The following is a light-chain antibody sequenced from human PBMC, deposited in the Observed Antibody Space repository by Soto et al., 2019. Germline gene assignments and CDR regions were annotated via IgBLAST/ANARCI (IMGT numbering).Light chain of an antibody. CDR3: QQYNRYSEA. Sequence: DIQMTQCPSTLSGSVGDRVTITCRSSQTISSWLAWYQQKPGKAPKLLIYKASTLKSVVPSRFSGSGSGTEFTLTISSLQPDDFATYYCQQYNRYSEAFGQGTKLDIK. CDR1: QTISSW. CDR2: KAS. V-gene: IGKV1-5*03. J-gene: IGKJ1*01.